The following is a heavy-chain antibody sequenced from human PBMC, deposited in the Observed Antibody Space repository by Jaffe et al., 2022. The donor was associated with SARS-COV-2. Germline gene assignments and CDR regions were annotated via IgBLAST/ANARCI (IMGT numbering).Heavy chain of an antibody. Sequence: VLLVESGGGLVKPGESLTLSCAASGFSFNKAWMSWVRQTPGKGLEWIGRIKSRNDGGTTEYAAPAKGRFTLSRDDSENTVYLQMSSLKNDDTALYYCTTALTYYDFLSDRPGAFDFWGQGTRVTVSS. V-gene: IGHV3-15*01. CDR3: TTALTYYDFLSDRPGAFDF. J-gene: IGHJ3*01. CDR1: GFSFNKAW. CDR2: IKSRNDGGTT. D-gene: IGHD3-3*01.